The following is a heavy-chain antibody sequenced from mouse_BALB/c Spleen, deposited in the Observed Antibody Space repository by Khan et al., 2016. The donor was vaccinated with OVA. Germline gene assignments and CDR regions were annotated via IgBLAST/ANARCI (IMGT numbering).Heavy chain of an antibody. CDR3: ARLAYYYNSEGFAY. V-gene: IGHV5-6*01. D-gene: IGHD1-1*01. CDR2: INTGGAYT. J-gene: IGHJ3*01. CDR1: GFTFSTYG. Sequence: EAQLQESGGDFVRPGGSLKLSCAASGFTFSTYGMSWVRQTPDKRLEWVATINTGGAYTYYPDSVKGRFTISRDNAKNTLYLQLSSLKSEDTAIYYCARLAYYYNSEGFAYWGQGTLVTVSA.